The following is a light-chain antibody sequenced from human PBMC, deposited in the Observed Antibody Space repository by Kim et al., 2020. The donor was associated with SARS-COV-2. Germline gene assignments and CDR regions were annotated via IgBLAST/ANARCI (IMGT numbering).Light chain of an antibody. V-gene: IGLV1-44*01. CDR1: NSNVAVNA. J-gene: IGLJ3*02. Sequence: GQRVTIPCYGSNSNVAVNAVHWYQQLPGTAPKLLIYRDNQRPSGVPDRFSASKSGNSASLALSGLLSEDEADYYCATWDDGLDAWVFGGGTQLTVL. CDR3: ATWDDGLDAWV. CDR2: RDN.